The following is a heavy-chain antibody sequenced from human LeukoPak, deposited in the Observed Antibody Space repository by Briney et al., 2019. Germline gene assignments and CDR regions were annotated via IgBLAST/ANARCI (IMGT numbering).Heavy chain of an antibody. CDR1: AGSISSYY. CDR3: ARVGFGNTPHHIDY. V-gene: IGHV4-59*13. D-gene: IGHD4-23*01. Sequence: PSETLFLTCTVSAGSISSYYWSWIRHPPGEGREWIGYIYYTGGTNYNPSLRSRVTISVDTSKNQFSLELSSVTAADTAVYYCARVGFGNTPHHIDYWGQGGLVTVSS. CDR2: IYYTGGT. J-gene: IGHJ4*02.